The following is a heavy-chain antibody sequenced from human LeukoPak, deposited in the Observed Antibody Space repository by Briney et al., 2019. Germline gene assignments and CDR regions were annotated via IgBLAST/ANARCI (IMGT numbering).Heavy chain of an antibody. D-gene: IGHD1-26*01. J-gene: IGHJ4*02. CDR2: IIPIFGTA. Sequence: SVKVSCKASGGTFSSYAISWVRQAPGQGLEWMGGIIPIFGTANYAQKFQGRVTITTDESTSTAYMELSSLRSEDTAVYYCAGTAGEVIVGGPRYYFDYWGQGTLVTVSS. CDR1: GGTFSSYA. V-gene: IGHV1-69*05. CDR3: AGTAGEVIVGGPRYYFDY.